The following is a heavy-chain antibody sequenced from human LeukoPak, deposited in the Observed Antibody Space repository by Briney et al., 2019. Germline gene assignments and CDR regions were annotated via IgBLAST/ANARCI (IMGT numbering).Heavy chain of an antibody. CDR1: DGSISSGSYY. V-gene: IGHV4-61*02. Sequence: SQTLSLTCTVSDGSISSGSYYWSWIRQPAGKGLEWIGRIYTSGSTNYNPSLKSRVTISVDTSKNQFSLKLSSVTAADTAVYYCARGPPDGRPSDAFDIWGQGTMVTVSS. J-gene: IGHJ3*02. CDR2: IYTSGST. CDR3: ARGPPDGRPSDAFDI. D-gene: IGHD1-26*01.